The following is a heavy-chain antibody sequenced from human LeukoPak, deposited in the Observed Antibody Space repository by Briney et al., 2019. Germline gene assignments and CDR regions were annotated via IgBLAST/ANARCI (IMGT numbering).Heavy chain of an antibody. J-gene: IGHJ5*02. CDR3: TRDESPSLMVGSPLYNWFGP. CDR1: GYTFTNYG. V-gene: IGHV1-18*01. D-gene: IGHD2-15*01. CDR2: SSGYNGNT. Sequence: ASVNVSCKASGYTFTNYGISWLRQAPAQGRDGMGWSSGYNGNTHYSPKFQDRLTLTTHRSTSTAYMELSSLRSDDTAIYYCTRDESPSLMVGSPLYNWFGPWGKGTTVTVSS.